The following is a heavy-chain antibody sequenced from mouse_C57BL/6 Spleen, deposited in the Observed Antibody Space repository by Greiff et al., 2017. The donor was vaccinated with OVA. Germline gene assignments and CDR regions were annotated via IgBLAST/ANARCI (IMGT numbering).Heavy chain of an antibody. CDR2: IYPGDGDT. CDR1: GYAFSSSW. D-gene: IGHD4-1*01. V-gene: IGHV1-82*01. J-gene: IGHJ2*01. CDR3: ARHKLGDYFDY. Sequence: LVESGPELVKPGASVKISCKASGYAFSSSWMNWVKQRPGKGLEWIGRIYPGDGDTNYNGKFKGKATLTADKSSSTAYMQLSSLTSEDSAVYFCARHKLGDYFDYWGQGTTLTVSS.